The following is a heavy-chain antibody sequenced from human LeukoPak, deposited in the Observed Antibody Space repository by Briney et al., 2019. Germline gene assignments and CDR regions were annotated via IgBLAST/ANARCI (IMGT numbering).Heavy chain of an antibody. CDR1: GFTFSSYG. CDR2: ISGSGGST. Sequence: GGSLRLSCAASGFTFSSYGMSWVRQAPGKGLEWVSAISGSGGSTYYADSVKGRFTISRDNSKNTLYLQMNSLRAEDTAVYYCAKPIGRGELERRRSNYYYYYMDVWGKGTTVTISS. CDR3: AKPIGRGELERRRSNYYYYYMDV. V-gene: IGHV3-23*01. D-gene: IGHD1-1*01. J-gene: IGHJ6*03.